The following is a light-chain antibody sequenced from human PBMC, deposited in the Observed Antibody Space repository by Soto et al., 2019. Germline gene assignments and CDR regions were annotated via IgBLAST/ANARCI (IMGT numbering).Light chain of an antibody. Sequence: EIVLTQSPGTLSLSPGERATLSCRASESVSSNYLAWYQQKPGQAPRLLIYGASTRATGVPDRFSGSGSGTDFTLSISRLEPEDFAVYYCQQYGGSPRTLGQGTKVEIK. J-gene: IGKJ1*01. V-gene: IGKV3-20*01. CDR1: ESVSSNY. CDR3: QQYGGSPRT. CDR2: GAS.